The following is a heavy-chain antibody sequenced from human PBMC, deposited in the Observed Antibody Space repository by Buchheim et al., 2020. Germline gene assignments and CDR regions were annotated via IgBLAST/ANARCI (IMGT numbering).Heavy chain of an antibody. CDR1: GASISSGGYY. D-gene: IGHD4-11*01. CDR3: ARATVTTRIGMDV. V-gene: IGHV4-31*03. CDR2: IYYSGNT. Sequence: QVQLQESGPGLVKPSRTLSLTCTVFGASISSGGYYWSWIRQHPGKGLEWIGYIYYSGNTYYHPSLKSRVIMSVDMSKNQFSLKLSSVTAADTAVYYCARATVTTRIGMDVWGQGTT. J-gene: IGHJ6*02.